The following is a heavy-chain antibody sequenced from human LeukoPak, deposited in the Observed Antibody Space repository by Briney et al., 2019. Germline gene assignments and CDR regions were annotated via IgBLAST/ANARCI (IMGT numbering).Heavy chain of an antibody. CDR3: AREVPREVTLDY. CDR2: IFADGSTT. Sequence: GGSLRLSCAASEFNFFSYGMQWVRQAPGQGLVWVSRIFADGSTTSYADSVKGRFTISRDNAKNTLYLQMNSLRAEDTAVYYCAREVPREVTLDYWGQGTLVTVSP. D-gene: IGHD2-21*02. V-gene: IGHV3-74*01. CDR1: EFNFFSYG. J-gene: IGHJ4*01.